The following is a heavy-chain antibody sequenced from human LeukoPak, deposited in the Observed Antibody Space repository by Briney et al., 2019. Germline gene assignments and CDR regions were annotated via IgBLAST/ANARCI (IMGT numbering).Heavy chain of an antibody. CDR2: ISSSADST. D-gene: IGHD4-23*01. Sequence: GGSLRLSCEASGFTFSSYAMSWVRQAPGKGLAWVSVISSSADSTYYADSVKGRFTISRDNSKNTLYLQMNNLRAEDTAVYYCAKPLEKYTYGGNFDYWGQRILVTVSS. J-gene: IGHJ4*02. CDR3: AKPLEKYTYGGNFDY. CDR1: GFTFSSYA. V-gene: IGHV3-23*01.